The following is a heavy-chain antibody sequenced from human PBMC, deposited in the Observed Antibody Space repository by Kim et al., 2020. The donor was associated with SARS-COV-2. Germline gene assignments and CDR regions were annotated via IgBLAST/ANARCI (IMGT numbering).Heavy chain of an antibody. CDR1: GFTFSSYA. Sequence: GGSLRLSCAASGFTFSSYAMHWARQAPGKGLEWVAVISYDGSNKYYADSVKGRFTISRDNSKNTLYLQMNSLRAEDTAVYYCARDSWYYDFWSGYYPSGGYYYYYYMDVWGKGTTVTVSS. CDR2: ISYDGSNK. V-gene: IGHV3-30*04. D-gene: IGHD3-3*01. J-gene: IGHJ6*03. CDR3: ARDSWYYDFWSGYYPSGGYYYYYYMDV.